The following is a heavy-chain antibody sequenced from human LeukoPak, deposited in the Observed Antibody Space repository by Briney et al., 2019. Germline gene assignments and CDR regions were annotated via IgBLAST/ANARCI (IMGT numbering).Heavy chain of an antibody. CDR1: GFTFDDYA. D-gene: IGHD3-22*01. Sequence: PGGSLRLSCAASGFTFDDYAMHWVRQAPGKGLEWVSGISWNSGSIGYADSVKGRFTISRDNAKNSLYLQMNSLRAEDTALYYCAKTGRGYYYDFDYWGQGTLVTVSS. CDR2: ISWNSGSI. V-gene: IGHV3-9*01. CDR3: AKTGRGYYYDFDY. J-gene: IGHJ4*02.